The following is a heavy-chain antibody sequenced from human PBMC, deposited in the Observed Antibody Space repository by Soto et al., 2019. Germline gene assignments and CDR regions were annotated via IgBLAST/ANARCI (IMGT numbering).Heavy chain of an antibody. V-gene: IGHV3-74*01. CDR2: INSDGSST. Sequence: GGSLRLSCAASGFTFSSYWMHWVRQAPGKGLVWVSRINSDGSSTSYADSVKGRFTISRDNAKNTLYLQMNSLRAEDMAVYYCARSSSSWYYYYYGMDVWGQGTTVTVSS. D-gene: IGHD6-13*01. CDR3: ARSSSSWYYYYYGMDV. CDR1: GFTFSSYW. J-gene: IGHJ6*02.